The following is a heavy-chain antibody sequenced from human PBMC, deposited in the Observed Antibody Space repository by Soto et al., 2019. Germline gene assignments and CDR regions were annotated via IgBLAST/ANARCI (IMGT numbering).Heavy chain of an antibody. CDR2: ISGSGAST. D-gene: IGHD3-16*01. J-gene: IGHJ4*02. CDR1: GFTFNKYA. V-gene: IGHV3-23*01. CDR3: AKKPGLINVITSFDN. Sequence: QSGGSLRLSCVASGFTFNKYALAWVRQAPGKGLEWVSAISGSGASTYDADSVKGRFTISRDNSNNTLYLQMNSLRAEDTAVYYSAKKPGLINVITSFDNWGQGTPVTVSS.